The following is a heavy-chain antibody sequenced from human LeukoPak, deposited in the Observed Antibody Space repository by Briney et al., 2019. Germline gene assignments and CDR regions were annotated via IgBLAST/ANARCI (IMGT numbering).Heavy chain of an antibody. V-gene: IGHV3-7*01. CDR1: GFTFSSYW. CDR2: IKQDGSEK. CDR3: ARDLRLSDAFDI. D-gene: IGHD2-2*01. Sequence: GGSLRLSCAASGFTFSSYWMSWVRQAPGNGLEWVANIKQDGSEKYYMDSVKGRFTISRDNAKNSLYLQMNSLRAEDTAVYYCARDLRLSDAFDIWGQGTMVTVSS. J-gene: IGHJ3*02.